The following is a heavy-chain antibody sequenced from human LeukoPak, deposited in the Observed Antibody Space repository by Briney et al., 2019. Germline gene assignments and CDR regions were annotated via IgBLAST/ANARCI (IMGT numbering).Heavy chain of an antibody. V-gene: IGHV4-59*11. CDR2: IFNGGIT. CDR1: GGSITSHY. D-gene: IGHD6-13*01. J-gene: IGHJ4*02. Sequence: SETLSLTCTVSGGSITSHYWSWSRQPPGKGLEWIGYIFNGGITNYNPSLKSRVTMSLDTSRDQFSLRLSSVTAADTAIYYCASRPAGSTWYGVFDYWSQGALVTVSS. CDR3: ASRPAGSTWYGVFDY.